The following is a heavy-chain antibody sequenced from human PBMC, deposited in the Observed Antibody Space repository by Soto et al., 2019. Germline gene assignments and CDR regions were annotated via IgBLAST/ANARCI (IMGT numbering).Heavy chain of an antibody. Sequence: LRLSCAASGFTVDDYAMHWVRQAPGKGLEWVSGISANGDNVDYADSVKGRFTVSRDNAKNSLFLQMNSLRPEDTALYYCAKDMKWGGMTTIHYFDSWGQGTQVTVSS. CDR2: ISANGDNV. V-gene: IGHV3-9*01. J-gene: IGHJ4*02. D-gene: IGHD4-17*01. CDR3: AKDMKWGGMTTIHYFDS. CDR1: GFTVDDYA.